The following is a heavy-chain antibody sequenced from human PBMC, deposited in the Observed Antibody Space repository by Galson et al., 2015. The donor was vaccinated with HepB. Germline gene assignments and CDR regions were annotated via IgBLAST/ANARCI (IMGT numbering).Heavy chain of an antibody. V-gene: IGHV1-2*04. Sequence: SVKVSCKASGYTFTGYYMLWVRQAPGQGLEWMGWINPNSGGTNYAQKFQDWVTMTRDTSISTAYMELSRLRSDDTAVYFCARAKYLYSTFDYWGQGALVTVSS. CDR3: ARAKYLYSTFDY. D-gene: IGHD5-18*01. CDR1: GYTFTGYY. J-gene: IGHJ4*02. CDR2: INPNSGGT.